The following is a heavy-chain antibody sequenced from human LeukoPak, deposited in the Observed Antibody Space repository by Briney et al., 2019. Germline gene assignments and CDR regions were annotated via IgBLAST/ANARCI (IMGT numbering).Heavy chain of an antibody. J-gene: IGHJ3*02. Sequence: GGSLRLSCAASGFTLSNYYMNWVRQAPGKGLEWVSSISSRSTYIYYAGSVKGRFTISRDNAKNSLYLQMNSLRAEDTAVYYCARTKDCSSTSCYLEAFDIWGQGTMVTVSS. CDR1: GFTLSNYY. D-gene: IGHD2-2*01. V-gene: IGHV3-21*01. CDR2: ISSRSTYI. CDR3: ARTKDCSSTSCYLEAFDI.